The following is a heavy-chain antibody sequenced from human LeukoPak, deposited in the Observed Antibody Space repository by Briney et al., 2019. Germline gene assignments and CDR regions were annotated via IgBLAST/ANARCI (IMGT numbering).Heavy chain of an antibody. J-gene: IGHJ4*02. V-gene: IGHV4-61*01. D-gene: IGHD3-10*01. CDR1: GGSVSSGSYY. CDR2: IYYSGST. CDR3: ARDGYYYGSGSYYQMGFDS. Sequence: PSETLSLTCTVSGGSVSSGSYYWSWIRQPPGKGLEWIGNIYYSGSTKYNPSLKSRVTVPVDTSKNQFSLKLSSVTAADTAVYYCARDGYYYGSGSYYQMGFDSWGQGTLVTVSS.